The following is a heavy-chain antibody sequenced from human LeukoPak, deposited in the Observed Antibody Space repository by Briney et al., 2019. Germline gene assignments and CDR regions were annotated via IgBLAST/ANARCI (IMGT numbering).Heavy chain of an antibody. CDR2: ISGSGGST. CDR3: AKDCYSSGWYYFDY. V-gene: IGHV3-23*01. Sequence: SGGSLRLSCAASGFTFSSYGMSWVRQAPGKGLEWVSAISGSGGSTYYADSVKGRFTISRDNSKNTLYLQMNSLRAEDTAVYYCAKDCYSSGWYYFDYWGQGTLVTVSS. D-gene: IGHD6-19*01. J-gene: IGHJ4*02. CDR1: GFTFSSYG.